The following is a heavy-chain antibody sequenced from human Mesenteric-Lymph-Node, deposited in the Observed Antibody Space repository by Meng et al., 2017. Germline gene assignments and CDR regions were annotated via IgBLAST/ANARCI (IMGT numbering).Heavy chain of an antibody. J-gene: IGHJ4*02. Sequence: QVQLGQSGSELRKPGASVKVSCVASASTFSNYDINWVRQAPGQGLEWMGWINTKTGNPTYAQGFTGRFVFSLDTSVSTAHLHISTLTPEDTAVYYCATTGGGFDYWGQGTLVTVSS. CDR1: ASTFSNYD. V-gene: IGHV7-4-1*02. D-gene: IGHD2-8*02. CDR3: ATTGGGFDY. CDR2: INTKTGNP.